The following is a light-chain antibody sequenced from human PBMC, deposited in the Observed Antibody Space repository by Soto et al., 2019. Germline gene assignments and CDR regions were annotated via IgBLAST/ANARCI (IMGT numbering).Light chain of an antibody. Sequence: DIQMTQSPSSLSASVGARVTITCQASQDISNYLNWYQQKPGKAPKLLIYDASNLETGVPSRFSGSGSGTDVTVTISSLQPEDIATYYCQPYGSLPPLTFGGGTKVGIK. CDR1: QDISNY. V-gene: IGKV1-33*01. CDR3: QPYGSLPPLT. CDR2: DAS. J-gene: IGKJ4*01.